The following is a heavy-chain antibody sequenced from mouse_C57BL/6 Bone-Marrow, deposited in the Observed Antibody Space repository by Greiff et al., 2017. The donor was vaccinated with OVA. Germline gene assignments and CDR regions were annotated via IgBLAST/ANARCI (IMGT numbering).Heavy chain of an antibody. J-gene: IGHJ4*01. V-gene: IGHV5-15*01. CDR3: ARYYYAMDY. Sequence: EVQLQESGGGLVQPGGSLKLSCAASGFTFSDYGMAWVRQAPRKGPEWVAFISNLAYSIYYADTVTGRFTISRENAKNTLYLEMSSLRSEDTAMYYCARYYYAMDYWGQGTSVTVSS. CDR2: ISNLAYSI. CDR1: GFTFSDYG.